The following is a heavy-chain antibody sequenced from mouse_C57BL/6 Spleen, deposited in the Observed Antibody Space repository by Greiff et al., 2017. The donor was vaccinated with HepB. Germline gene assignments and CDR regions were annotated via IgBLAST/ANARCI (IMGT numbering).Heavy chain of an antibody. V-gene: IGHV1-82*01. J-gene: IGHJ4*01. D-gene: IGHD2-1*01. CDR1: GYAFSSSW. Sequence: QVQLQQSGPELVKPGASVKISCKASGYAFSSSWMNWVKQRPGKGLEWIGRIYPGDGDTNYNGKFKGKATLTADKSSSTAYMQLSSLTSEDSAVYVCARSNGNYDYAMDYWGQGTSVTVSS. CDR2: IYPGDGDT. CDR3: ARSNGNYDYAMDY.